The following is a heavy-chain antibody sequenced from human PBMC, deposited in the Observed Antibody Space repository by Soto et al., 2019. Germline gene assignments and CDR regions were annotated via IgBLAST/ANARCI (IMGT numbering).Heavy chain of an antibody. Sequence: QAQLVQSGPEVKQPGASVKVSCKASGYPFTDFAISWVRQAPGQGLEWMGWISPYSGNTNYAQKLQGRVSMTADASTGTAYVEVRSLKSDVTATYFCARDGDYGDSRLHDSFDVWGQGTMVTVSS. CDR2: ISPYSGNT. CDR1: GYPFTDFA. D-gene: IGHD4-17*01. CDR3: ARDGDYGDSRLHDSFDV. J-gene: IGHJ3*01. V-gene: IGHV1-18*01.